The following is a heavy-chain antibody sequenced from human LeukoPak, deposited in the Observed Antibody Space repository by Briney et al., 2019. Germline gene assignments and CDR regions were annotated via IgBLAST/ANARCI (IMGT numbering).Heavy chain of an antibody. CDR3: ARAGSSYDPLDY. CDR1: GYTFTGYY. Sequence: GASVKVSCKASGYTFTGYYMHWVRQAPGQGLEWIGRINPNSGGTNYAQKFQGRVTMTRDTSISTAYMELSRLRSDDTAVYYCARAGSSYDPLDYWGQGTLVTVSS. CDR2: INPNSGGT. J-gene: IGHJ4*02. V-gene: IGHV1-2*06. D-gene: IGHD2/OR15-2a*01.